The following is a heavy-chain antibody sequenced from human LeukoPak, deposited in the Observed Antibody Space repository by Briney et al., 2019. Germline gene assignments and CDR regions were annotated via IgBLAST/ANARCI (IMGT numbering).Heavy chain of an antibody. CDR3: AREVTTGWYAPEC. J-gene: IGHJ4*02. CDR2: IREHGGEQ. Sequence: PGGSLRLSCAVSGFTFSNYWMSWVRQAPGKGLEWVANIREHGGEQYYVDSVKGRFSIARDNPKKSVYLQMDSLRVEDTAVYYCAREVTTGWYAPECWGQGTLVTVSS. D-gene: IGHD4-17*01. CDR1: GFTFSNYW. V-gene: IGHV3-7*01.